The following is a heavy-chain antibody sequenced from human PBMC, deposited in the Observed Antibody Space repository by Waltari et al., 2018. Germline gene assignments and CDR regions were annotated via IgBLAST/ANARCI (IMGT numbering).Heavy chain of an antibody. D-gene: IGHD3-10*01. V-gene: IGHV1-18*01. J-gene: IGHJ4*02. Sequence: QVQLVQSGAEVKKPGASVKVSCKASGYTFTIYYISWVRQAPGQGLEWMGWMSGNNGNTNYAQKLQGRVTMNTDTSTNTAYMELRSLRSDDTAVYYCARLSGSGGSYYFDNWGQGTVVTVSS. CDR2: MSGNNGNT. CDR1: GYTFTIYY. CDR3: ARLSGSGGSYYFDN.